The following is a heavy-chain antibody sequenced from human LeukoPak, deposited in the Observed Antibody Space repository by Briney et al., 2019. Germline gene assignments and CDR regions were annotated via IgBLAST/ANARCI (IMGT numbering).Heavy chain of an antibody. CDR3: AREGSLYDSGNYYLSWFDP. Sequence: GASVKVSCKTSGYTFNSYGIAWVRQAPGQGLEWVGWISAYNGGTNYAQNLQHRVTMTTDTSTTTAYMELRSLRSDDTAVYYCAREGSLYDSGNYYLSWFDPWGQGTLVTVPS. CDR1: GYTFNSYG. D-gene: IGHD3-22*01. J-gene: IGHJ5*02. CDR2: ISAYNGGT. V-gene: IGHV1-18*01.